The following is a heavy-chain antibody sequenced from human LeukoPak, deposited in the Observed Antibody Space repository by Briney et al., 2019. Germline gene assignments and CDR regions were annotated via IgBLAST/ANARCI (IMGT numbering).Heavy chain of an antibody. D-gene: IGHD2-2*01. CDR1: GYTFTSYY. CDR2: INPSGGST. Sequence: GASVKVSCKASGYTFTSYYMHWVRQAPGQGLEWMGIINPSGGSTSYAQKFQGRVTMTRDTSTSTVYMELSSLRSEDTAVYYCARGLGYCSSTSCPFDYWGQGTLVTVSS. V-gene: IGHV1-46*01. J-gene: IGHJ4*02. CDR3: ARGLGYCSSTSCPFDY.